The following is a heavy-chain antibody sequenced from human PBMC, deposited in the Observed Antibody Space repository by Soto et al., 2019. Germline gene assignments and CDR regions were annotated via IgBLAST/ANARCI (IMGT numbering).Heavy chain of an antibody. CDR2: INAGNGNT. J-gene: IGHJ5*02. Sequence: ASVKVSCKASGYTFTSYAMHWVRQAPGQRLEWMGWINAGNGNTKYSQKFQGRVTITRDTSASTAYMELSSLRSEDTAVYYCARDNDYVWGSYRLNWFDPWGQGTLVTVSS. CDR1: GYTFTSYA. D-gene: IGHD3-16*02. V-gene: IGHV1-3*01. CDR3: ARDNDYVWGSYRLNWFDP.